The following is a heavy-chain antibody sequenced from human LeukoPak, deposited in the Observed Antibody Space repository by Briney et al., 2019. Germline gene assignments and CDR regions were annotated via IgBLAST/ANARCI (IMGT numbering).Heavy chain of an antibody. J-gene: IGHJ4*02. CDR2: ISGGGDT. D-gene: IGHD3-16*01. CDR1: GFTVSSNY. V-gene: IGHV3-66*01. CDR3: ATLKPYDYVWGSYLFDY. Sequence: PGGSLRLSCAASGFTVSSNYMSWVRQAPGKGLEWVSLISGGGDTHYADSVKGRFTISRDNSKNTVYLQMDSLRAEDTAVHYCATLKPYDYVWGSYLFDYWGQGTLVTVSS.